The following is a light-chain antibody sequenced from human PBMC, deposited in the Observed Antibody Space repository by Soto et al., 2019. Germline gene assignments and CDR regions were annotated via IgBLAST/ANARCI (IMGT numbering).Light chain of an antibody. CDR2: AAS. Sequence: DIQMTQSPSSLSASVGDRVTITCRASQGINKYLAWYQQQPGKVPKLLIYAASTLQSGVPSRFSGSGSGTEFTLTISSLQPEVVATYCCQKYNSASRTFGQRTKVEI. V-gene: IGKV1-27*01. J-gene: IGKJ1*01. CDR1: QGINKY. CDR3: QKYNSASRT.